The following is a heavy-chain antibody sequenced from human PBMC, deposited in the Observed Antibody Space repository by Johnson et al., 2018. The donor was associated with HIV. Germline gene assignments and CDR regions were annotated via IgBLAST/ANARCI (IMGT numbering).Heavy chain of an antibody. J-gene: IGHJ3*01. D-gene: IGHD3-3*01. CDR2: ISYDGSNK. V-gene: IGHV3-30-3*01. Sequence: VQLVESGGGVVQPGRSLRLSCAASGFTFSSYAMHWVRQAPGKGLEWVAVISYDGSNKYYADSVKGRFTISRDNSKKTVYMQMNSLRGEDTAVYYCARGHTWPKSGFDFWGQGTIVTVSS. CDR1: GFTFSSYA. CDR3: ARGHTWPKSGFDF.